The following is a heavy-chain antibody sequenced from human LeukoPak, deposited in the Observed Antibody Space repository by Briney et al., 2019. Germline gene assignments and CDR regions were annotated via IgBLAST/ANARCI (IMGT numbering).Heavy chain of an antibody. D-gene: IGHD5-18*01. CDR2: INHSGST. CDR1: GGSFSGYY. CDR3: ARRRAAMVNGMDV. J-gene: IGHJ6*02. Sequence: SETLSLTCAVYGGSFSGYYWSWIRQPPGKGLEWIGEINHSGSTNYNPSLKSRVTISVDTSKNQFSLKLSSVTAADTAVYYCARRRAAMVNGMDVWGQGTTVTVSS. V-gene: IGHV4-34*01.